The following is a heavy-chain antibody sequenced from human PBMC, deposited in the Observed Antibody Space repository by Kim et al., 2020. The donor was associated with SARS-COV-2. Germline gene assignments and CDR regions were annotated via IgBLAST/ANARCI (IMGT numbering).Heavy chain of an antibody. D-gene: IGHD6-19*01. CDR1: GGSISSSSYY. CDR3: ARHFILQRGAVDY. CDR2: IYYSGST. J-gene: IGHJ4*02. V-gene: IGHV4-39*01. Sequence: SETLSLTCTVSGGSISSSSYYWGWIRQPPGKGLEWIGSIYYSGSTYYNPSLKSRVTISVDTSKNQFSLKLSSVTAADTAGYYCARHFILQRGAVDYWGQG.